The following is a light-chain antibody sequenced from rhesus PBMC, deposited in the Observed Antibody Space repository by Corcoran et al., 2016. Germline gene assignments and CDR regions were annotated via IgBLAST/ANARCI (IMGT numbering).Light chain of an antibody. J-gene: IGKJ1*01. Sequence: ETVVTQSPATLSLSPGERATLSCRASQNVGNFLAWYQQRPGQAPRLLIYGASSRATGIPDTFSGSGSGTDLTLTISGLEPEDVGVYFCLQSSNFWSFGQGTKVEIK. V-gene: IGKV3-24*04. CDR2: GAS. CDR3: LQSSNFWS. CDR1: QNVGNF.